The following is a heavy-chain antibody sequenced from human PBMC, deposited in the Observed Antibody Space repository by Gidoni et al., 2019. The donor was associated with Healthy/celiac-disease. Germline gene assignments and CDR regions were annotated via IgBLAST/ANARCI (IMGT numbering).Heavy chain of an antibody. J-gene: IGHJ3*02. CDR2: IYYSGST. CDR3: ARAGIGYKGPLNAFDI. D-gene: IGHD5-12*01. Sequence: QVQLQESGPGLVKPSETLSLTCTVSGGSISSYYWSWIRQPPGKGLEWIGYIYYSGSTNYNPSLKSRVTISVDTSKNQFSLKLSSVTAADTAVYYCARAGIGYKGPLNAFDIWGQGTMVTVSS. V-gene: IGHV4-59*01. CDR1: GGSISSYY.